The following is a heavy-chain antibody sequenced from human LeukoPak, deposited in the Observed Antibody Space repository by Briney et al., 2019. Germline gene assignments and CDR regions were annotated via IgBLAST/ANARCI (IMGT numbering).Heavy chain of an antibody. CDR3: AKDGDQLTTLDY. CDR2: IRYDGSNK. J-gene: IGHJ4*02. V-gene: IGHV3-30*02. D-gene: IGHD2-2*01. Sequence: PGGSLRLSCAASGFTFSGSGMHWVRQAPGKGLEWVTFIRYDGSNKYYADSVKGRFTISRDNSKNTLYLQMNSLRAEDTAVYYCAKDGDQLTTLDYWGQGTLVTVSS. CDR1: GFTFSGSG.